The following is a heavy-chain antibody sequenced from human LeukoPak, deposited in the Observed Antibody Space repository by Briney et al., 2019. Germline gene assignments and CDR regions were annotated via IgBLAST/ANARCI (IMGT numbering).Heavy chain of an antibody. Sequence: GGSLRLSCAASGFTFSGHWMSWVRHAPGKGLEWVANIQQDGGEKSSPDSVKARFTISRDNAKSSRYLQMNSLRADDTALYYCAREDDYGDYDYWRQGTLVSVSS. V-gene: IGHV3-7*01. CDR3: AREDDYGDYDY. CDR1: GFTFSGHW. D-gene: IGHD4-17*01. J-gene: IGHJ4*02. CDR2: IQQDGGEK.